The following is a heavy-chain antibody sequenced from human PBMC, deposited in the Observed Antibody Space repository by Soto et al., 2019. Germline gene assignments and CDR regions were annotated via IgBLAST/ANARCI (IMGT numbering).Heavy chain of an antibody. D-gene: IGHD1-26*01. CDR3: ARGSTINWFDP. V-gene: IGHV4-38-2*01. CDR2: IYHSGST. Sequence: PSETLSLTCAVSGYSISSGYYWGWIRQPPGKGLEWIGSIYHSGSTYYNPSLKSRVTISVDTSKNQFSLKLSSVTAADTAVYYCARGSTINWFDPWGQGTLVTVPS. J-gene: IGHJ5*02. CDR1: GYSISSGYY.